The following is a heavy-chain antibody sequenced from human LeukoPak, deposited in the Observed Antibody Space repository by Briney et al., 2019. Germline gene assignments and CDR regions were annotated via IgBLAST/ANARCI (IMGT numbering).Heavy chain of an antibody. D-gene: IGHD6-13*01. CDR2: INHSGST. V-gene: IGHV4-34*01. CDR1: GGSFSGYY. CDR3: ARQVGGSSWYGGAFDS. Sequence: PSETLSLTCAVYGGSFSGYYWSWIRQPPGKGLEWIGEINHSGSTNYNPSLKSRITISLDTSKNHFSLKLSSVTAADTAVYYCARQVGGSSWYGGAFDSWGQGTLVTVSS. J-gene: IGHJ4*02.